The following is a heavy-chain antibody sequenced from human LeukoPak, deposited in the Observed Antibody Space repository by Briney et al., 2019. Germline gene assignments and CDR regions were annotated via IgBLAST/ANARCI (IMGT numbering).Heavy chain of an antibody. D-gene: IGHD3-10*01. CDR1: GFIFSNYA. CDR2: ISGSDGAT. CDR3: ASTPLLWFGESTLTAW. Sequence: GGSLRLSCAASGFIFSNYAMTWVRQAPGKGLEWVSTISGSDGATYYADSVKGRFTISRDNAKNSLYLQMNSLRAEDTAVYYCASTPLLWFGESTLTAWWGQGTLVTVSS. V-gene: IGHV3-23*01. J-gene: IGHJ4*02.